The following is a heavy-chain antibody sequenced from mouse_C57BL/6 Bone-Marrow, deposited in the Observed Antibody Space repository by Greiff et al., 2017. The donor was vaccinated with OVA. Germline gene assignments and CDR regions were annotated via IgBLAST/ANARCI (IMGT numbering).Heavy chain of an antibody. CDR1: GYTFTDHY. D-gene: IGHD2-3*01. CDR2: IYPGSGNT. V-gene: IGHV1-76*01. Sequence: LVESGAEVVRPGASVKLSCKASGYTFTDHYINWVKQRPGKGLEWIARIYPGSGNTYYNEKFKGKATLTAEKSYNTAYMQLSSLTSEDSAVDFCARDDGYFFEYWGQGTTLTVSS. J-gene: IGHJ2*01. CDR3: ARDDGYFFEY.